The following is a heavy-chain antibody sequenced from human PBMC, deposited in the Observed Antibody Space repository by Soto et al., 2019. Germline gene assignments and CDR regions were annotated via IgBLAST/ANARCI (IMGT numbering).Heavy chain of an antibody. CDR3: ARVERFLEWLLWFDP. V-gene: IGHV1-69*13. D-gene: IGHD3-3*01. CDR1: GGTFSSYA. J-gene: IGHJ5*02. CDR2: IIPIFGTA. Sequence: GASVKVSCKASGGTFSSYAISWVRQAPGQGLEWMGGIIPIFGTANYAQKFQGRVTITADESTSTAYMELSSLRSEDTAVYYCARVERFLEWLLWFDPWGQGTLVTVSS.